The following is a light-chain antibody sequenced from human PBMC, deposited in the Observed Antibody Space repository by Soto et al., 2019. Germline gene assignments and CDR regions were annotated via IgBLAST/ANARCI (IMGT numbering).Light chain of an antibody. CDR1: SSDVGGYNY. J-gene: IGLJ1*01. V-gene: IGLV2-14*03. CDR2: DVS. Sequence: QSVLTQPASVSGSPGQSITISCTGTSSDVGGYNYVSWYQQHPGKAPKLMIYDVSDRPSGVSNRFSASKSGNTASLTISGLQAEDDADYYCCSYTSSSTPWVFGTGTKVTV. CDR3: CSYTSSSTPWV.